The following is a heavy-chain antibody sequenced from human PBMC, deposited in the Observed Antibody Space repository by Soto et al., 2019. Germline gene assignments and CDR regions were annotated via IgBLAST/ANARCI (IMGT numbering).Heavy chain of an antibody. Sequence: AGTLSLPCTVYGGCISSHYWSCIRQPPGKGLEWIGYIYYSGSTNYNPSLKSRVNISVDTSKNQFSLKLSSVTAADTAVYYCARNPYYYDSSGYPTPIDVWGQGTTVTVSS. D-gene: IGHD3-22*01. CDR3: ARNPYYYDSSGYPTPIDV. V-gene: IGHV4-59*11. CDR1: GGCISSHY. CDR2: IYYSGST. J-gene: IGHJ6*02.